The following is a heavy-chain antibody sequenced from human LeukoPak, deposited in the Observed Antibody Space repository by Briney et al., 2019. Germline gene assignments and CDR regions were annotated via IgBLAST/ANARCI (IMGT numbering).Heavy chain of an antibody. D-gene: IGHD4-23*01. CDR3: AKSPGPTTVVTILDY. CDR1: GFPFDDYA. V-gene: IGHV3-9*01. Sequence: GRSLRLSCAASGFPFDDYAMHWVGQAPGKGLKWGAGISWNSGSIGYADSVKARLTIPRDNAKNSLYLQMNSLRAEDTALYDCAKSPGPTTVVTILDYWGQGTLVTVSS. CDR2: ISWNSGSI. J-gene: IGHJ4*02.